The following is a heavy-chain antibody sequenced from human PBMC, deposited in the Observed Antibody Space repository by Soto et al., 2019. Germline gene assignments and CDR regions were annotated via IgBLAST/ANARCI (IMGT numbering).Heavy chain of an antibody. CDR1: RFTFSDYY. CDR3: ARAYSDAFDI. D-gene: IGHD2-15*01. Sequence: QVQLVESGGGLVKPGGSLRLSCAASRFTFSDYYMIWIRQAPGKGLEWVAYISSSGTGIYYPDSVKGRFTISRDNAKNSLYLQMSSLSAEDTAVYYCARAYSDAFDICGQGTMVTVSA. CDR2: ISSSGTGI. J-gene: IGHJ3*02. V-gene: IGHV3-11*01.